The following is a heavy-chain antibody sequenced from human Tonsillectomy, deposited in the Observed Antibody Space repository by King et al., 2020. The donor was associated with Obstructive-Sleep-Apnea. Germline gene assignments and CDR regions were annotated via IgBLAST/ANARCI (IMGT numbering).Heavy chain of an antibody. Sequence: VQLVESGGGLVKPGGSLRLSCAASGFTFSSYSMNWVRQAPGKGLEWVSSISSSSSYIYYADSVKGRFTISRDNAKNSLYLQMNSLRAEGTAVYYWSGALFRYFQNYYYCYGMDVWGQGTTVTVSS. CDR2: ISSSSSYI. J-gene: IGHJ6*02. D-gene: IGHD3-9*01. CDR3: SGALFRYFQNYYYCYGMDV. CDR1: GFTFSSYS. V-gene: IGHV3-21*01.